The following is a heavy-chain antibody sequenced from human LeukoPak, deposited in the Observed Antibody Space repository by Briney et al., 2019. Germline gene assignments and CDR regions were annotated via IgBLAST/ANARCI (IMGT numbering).Heavy chain of an antibody. CDR2: INSDGSST. CDR3: ARSAAAGFSYYSYYLDV. CDR1: GFTFSGYT. Sequence: GGSLRLSCAASGFTFSGYTMHWVRQAPGKGLVWVSRINSDGSSTTYADSVKGRFTISRDNAKNTLYLQMNSLRAEDTAVYYCARSAAAGFSYYSYYLDVWGKGTTVTIFS. J-gene: IGHJ6*03. D-gene: IGHD6-13*01. V-gene: IGHV3-74*01.